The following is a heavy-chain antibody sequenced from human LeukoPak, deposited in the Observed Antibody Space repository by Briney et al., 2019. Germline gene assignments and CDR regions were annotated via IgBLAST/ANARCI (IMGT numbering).Heavy chain of an antibody. CDR3: ARVKADIVVVPAAITGGAVWFDP. CDR2: INPNSGGA. J-gene: IGHJ5*02. V-gene: IGHV1-2*04. CDR1: GYTFTGYY. D-gene: IGHD2-2*01. Sequence: ASVKGSCKASGYTFTGYYMHWVRQAPGQGLEWLGWINPNSGGANYAQKFQGWVTMTRDTSISTAYMELSRLRSEDTAVYYCARVKADIVVVPAAITGGAVWFDPWGQGTLVTVSS.